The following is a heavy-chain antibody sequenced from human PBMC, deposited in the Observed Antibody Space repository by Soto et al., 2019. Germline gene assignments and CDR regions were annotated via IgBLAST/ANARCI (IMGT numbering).Heavy chain of an antibody. CDR1: GFTFNNYA. V-gene: IGHV3-23*01. Sequence: GSLRLSCAASGFTFNNYAMSWVRQAPGKGLEWVSAISGSAGSTYYADSVKGRFTVSRDNPKNTLYLQMNSLRAEDTAVYYCAKGLQSSNWCLFDYGGQGSLVTVPS. J-gene: IGHJ4*02. CDR3: AKGLQSSNWCLFDY. CDR2: ISGSAGST. D-gene: IGHD6-13*01.